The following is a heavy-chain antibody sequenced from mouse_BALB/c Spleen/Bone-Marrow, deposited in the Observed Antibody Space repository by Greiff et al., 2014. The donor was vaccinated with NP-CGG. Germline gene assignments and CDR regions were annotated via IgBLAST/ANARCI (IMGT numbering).Heavy chain of an antibody. CDR1: GFNIKDTY. D-gene: IGHD2-4*01. Sequence: VQLKESGAELVKPGASVKLSCTTSGFNIKDTYMHWGKQRPEQGLEGIGRIDPANGNTKYDPKFQGKATITADTSSNTAYLQLSSLTSEDTAVYYCANYDYGWYFDVWGSGTTVTVS. V-gene: IGHV14-3*02. CDR3: ANYDYGWYFDV. J-gene: IGHJ1*01. CDR2: IDPANGNT.